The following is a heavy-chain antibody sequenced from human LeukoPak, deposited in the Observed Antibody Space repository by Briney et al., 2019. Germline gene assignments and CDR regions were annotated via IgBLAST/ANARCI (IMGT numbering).Heavy chain of an antibody. CDR3: ARIAKGGRWFDP. V-gene: IGHV1-69*05. Sequence: SVKVSCEASGGTFSSYAISWVRQAPGQGLEWMGGIIPIFGTANYAQKFQGRVTITTDESTSTAYMELSSLRSEDTAVYYCARIAKGGRWFDPWGQGTLVTVSS. D-gene: IGHD2-21*01. J-gene: IGHJ5*02. CDR1: GGTFSSYA. CDR2: IIPIFGTA.